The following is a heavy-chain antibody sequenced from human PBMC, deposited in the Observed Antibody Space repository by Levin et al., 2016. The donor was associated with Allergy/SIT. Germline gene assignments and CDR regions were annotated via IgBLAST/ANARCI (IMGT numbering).Heavy chain of an antibody. Sequence: ASVKVSCKASGYTFTGYFTDYYMHWVRQAPGQGLEWMAWINPNSGDTNYAQKFQGRVTLTRDTSISTAYMELGSLTSDDTAVYFCARLSGNNRAFDIWGQGTMVTVSS. CDR3: ARLSGNNRAFDI. D-gene: IGHD1-26*01. CDR1: GYTFTGYFTDYY. V-gene: IGHV1-2*02. CDR2: INPNSGDT. J-gene: IGHJ3*02.